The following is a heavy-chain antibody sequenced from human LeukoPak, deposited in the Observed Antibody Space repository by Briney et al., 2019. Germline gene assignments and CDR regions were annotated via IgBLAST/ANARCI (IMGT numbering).Heavy chain of an antibody. V-gene: IGHV3-23*01. J-gene: IGHJ4*02. CDR2: ISNNGGYT. D-gene: IGHD2-15*01. CDR1: GFTFSSSA. CDR3: AKQLGYCSDGSCYFPY. Sequence: GGSLRLSCAASGFTFSSSAMSWVRQAPGKGLEWVTAISNNGGYTYYADSVQGRFTISRDNSKSTLCLQMNSLRAEDTAVYYCAKQLGYCSDGSCYFPYWGQGTLVTVSS.